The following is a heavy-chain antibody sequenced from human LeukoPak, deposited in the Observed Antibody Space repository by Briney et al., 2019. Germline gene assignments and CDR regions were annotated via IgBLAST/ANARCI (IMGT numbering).Heavy chain of an antibody. D-gene: IGHD6-13*01. V-gene: IGHV3-48*03. CDR1: GFTFSSYE. CDR3: AKDRAYSSSWYSDFDY. J-gene: IGHJ4*02. Sequence: GGSLRLSCAASGFTFSSYEMNWVRQAPGKGLEWVSYISSSGSTIYYADSVKGRFTISRDNAKNSLYLQMNSLRAEDTAVYYCAKDRAYSSSWYSDFDYWGQGTLVTVSS. CDR2: ISSSGSTI.